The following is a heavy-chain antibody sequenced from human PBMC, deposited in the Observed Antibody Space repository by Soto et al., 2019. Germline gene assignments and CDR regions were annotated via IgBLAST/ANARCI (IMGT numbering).Heavy chain of an antibody. Sequence: QVQLLESGPGLVKPSETLSLTCTVSGDSMFGFYWSWFRQPAGKTLEWIGRIYTSGATAYNPSLKTRVTMSVADSKTQFSLRLPSVTAADTAVYYCAKARGPFRADSAFDSWGQGTLVSVSS. CDR2: IYTSGAT. V-gene: IGHV4-4*07. D-gene: IGHD3-10*01. CDR3: AKARGPFRADSAFDS. CDR1: GDSMFGFY. J-gene: IGHJ4*02.